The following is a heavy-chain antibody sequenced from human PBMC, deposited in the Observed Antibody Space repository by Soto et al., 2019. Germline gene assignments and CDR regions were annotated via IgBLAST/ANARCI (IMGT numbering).Heavy chain of an antibody. J-gene: IGHJ6*03. CDR2: IYYSGST. CDR1: GGSFSGYY. CDR3: ARHPNTAMELNYYYYYMDV. D-gene: IGHD5-18*01. V-gene: IGHV4-59*08. Sequence: PSETLSLTCAVYGGSFSGYYWSWIRQPPGKGLEWIGYIYYSGSTNYNPSLKSRVTISVDTSKNQFSLKLSSVTAADTAVYYCARHPNTAMELNYYYYYMDVWGKGTTVTVSS.